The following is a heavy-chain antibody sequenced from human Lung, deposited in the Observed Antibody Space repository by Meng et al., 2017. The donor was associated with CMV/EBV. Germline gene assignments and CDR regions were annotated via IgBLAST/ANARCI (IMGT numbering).Heavy chain of an antibody. CDR3: ARVKRYCTGGTCSSTGYYGMDV. CDR2: INPNSGGT. CDR1: GYNFTGYY. Sequence: SVXVSXXASGYNFTGYYIHWVRQAPGQGLEWMGWINPNSGGTNYAQKFQGRITMTGDPSITTAYMELSRLRSDDMAVYHCARVKRYCTGGTCSSTGYYGMDVWGQGTXVTVSS. J-gene: IGHJ6*02. D-gene: IGHD2-15*01. V-gene: IGHV1-2*02.